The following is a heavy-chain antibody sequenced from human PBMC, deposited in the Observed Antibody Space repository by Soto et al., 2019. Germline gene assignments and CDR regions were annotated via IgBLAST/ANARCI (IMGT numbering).Heavy chain of an antibody. CDR3: ARDCSSTSCYHQYWYFDL. J-gene: IGHJ2*01. CDR1: GYTFTSYA. V-gene: IGHV1-3*01. D-gene: IGHD2-2*01. CDR2: INAGNGNT. Sequence: ASVKVSCKASGYTFTSYAMHWVRQAPGQRLERMGWINAGNGNTKYSQKFQGRVTITRDTSASTAYMELSSLRSEDTAVYYCARDCSSTSCYHQYWYFDLWGRGTLVTVSS.